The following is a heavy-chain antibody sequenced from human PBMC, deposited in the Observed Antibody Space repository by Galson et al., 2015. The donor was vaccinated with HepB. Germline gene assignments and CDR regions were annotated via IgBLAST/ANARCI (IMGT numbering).Heavy chain of an antibody. V-gene: IGHV1-69*01. CDR2: IIPIFGTA. CDR3: ARVKAAAGTDYYYYYGMDV. D-gene: IGHD6-13*01. J-gene: IGHJ6*02. CDR1: GGTFSSYA. Sequence: CKASGGTFSSYAISWVRQAPGQGLEWMGGIIPIFGTANYAQKFQGRVTITADESTSTAYMELSSLRSEDTAVYYCARVKAAAGTDYYYYYGMDVWGQGTTVTVSS.